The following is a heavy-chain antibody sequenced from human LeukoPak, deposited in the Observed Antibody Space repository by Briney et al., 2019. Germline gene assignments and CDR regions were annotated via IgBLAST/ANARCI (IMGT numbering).Heavy chain of an antibody. J-gene: IGHJ4*02. D-gene: IGHD3-3*01. CDR2: ISAYNGNT. Sequence: GASVKVSCKASGYTFTSYGISWVRQAPGQGLEWMGWISAYNGNTNYAQKLQGRVTMTTDTSTSTAYMELRSLRSDDTAVYYCARGNYDFWSGYPPYYFDYWGQGTLVTVSS. V-gene: IGHV1-18*01. CDR3: ARGNYDFWSGYPPYYFDY. CDR1: GYTFTSYG.